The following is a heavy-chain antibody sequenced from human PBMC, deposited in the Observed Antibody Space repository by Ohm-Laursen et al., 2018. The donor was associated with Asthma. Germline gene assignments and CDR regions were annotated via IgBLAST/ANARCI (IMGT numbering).Heavy chain of an antibody. J-gene: IGHJ4*02. CDR1: GFTFSNAW. CDR3: TTGPTPYSSSLDY. D-gene: IGHD6-6*01. V-gene: IGHV3-15*01. CDR2: IKSKTDGGTT. Sequence: SLRLSCAASGFTFSNAWMSWVRQAPGKGLEWVGRIKSKTDGGTTDYAAPVKGRFTISRDDSKNTLYLQMNSLKTEDTAVYYCTTGPTPYSSSLDYWGQGTLVTVSS.